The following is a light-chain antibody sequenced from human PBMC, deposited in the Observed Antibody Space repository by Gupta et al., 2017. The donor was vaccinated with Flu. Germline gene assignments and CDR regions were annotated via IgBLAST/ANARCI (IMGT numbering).Light chain of an antibody. Sequence: EIVLTQSPATLSLSPGERATLSCRASQSVSSYLAWYQQKPGQAPRLLIYDASNRATGIPARFSGSGSGTDFTLTISSLEPEDFAVYHCQQRRSWPITFGQGTRLEIK. J-gene: IGKJ5*01. CDR1: QSVSSY. V-gene: IGKV3-11*01. CDR2: DAS. CDR3: QQRRSWPIT.